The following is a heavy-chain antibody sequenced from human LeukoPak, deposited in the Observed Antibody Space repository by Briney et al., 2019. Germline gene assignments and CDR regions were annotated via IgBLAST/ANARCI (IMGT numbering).Heavy chain of an antibody. CDR3: AKVRPQMWPRYYFDY. J-gene: IGHJ4*02. CDR2: ISGSGGST. V-gene: IGHV3-23*01. Sequence: GGSLRLSCAASGFNFNNYWMSWLRQAPGKGLEWVSAISGSGGSTYYADSVKDRFTISRDNSKNTLYLQMNSLRAEDTAVYYCAKVRPQMWPRYYFDYWGQGTLVTVSS. CDR1: GFNFNNYW. D-gene: IGHD2-21*01.